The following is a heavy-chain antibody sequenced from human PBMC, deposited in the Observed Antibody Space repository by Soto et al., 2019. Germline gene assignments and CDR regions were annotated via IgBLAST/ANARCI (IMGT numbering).Heavy chain of an antibody. V-gene: IGHV4-31*03. CDR2: IYYSGST. Sequence: QVQLQESGPGLVKPSQTLSLTCTVSGGSISSGGYYWSWIRQHPGKGLEWIGYIYYSGSTYYNPSLKRRVTISVDTSKNQFSLKLSSVTAADTAVYYCARVGHGAEYYDYGMDVWGQGTTVTVSS. J-gene: IGHJ6*02. D-gene: IGHD1-26*01. CDR3: ARVGHGAEYYDYGMDV. CDR1: GGSISSGGYY.